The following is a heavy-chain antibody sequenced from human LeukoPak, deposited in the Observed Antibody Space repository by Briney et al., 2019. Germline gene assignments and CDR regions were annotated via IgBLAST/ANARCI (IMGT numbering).Heavy chain of an antibody. D-gene: IGHD6-13*01. J-gene: IGHJ4*02. CDR2: LKSKNDGGTA. V-gene: IGHV3-15*01. Sequence: PGGSLRLSCAASGFSFSTAWMSWVRQAPGRGLEWVGRLKSKNDGGTADYAAPAEGRFTISRDDSKNMLYLQMNSLKTDDTAVYYCTTDWSSSSHWGQGTLVTVSS. CDR1: GFSFSTAW. CDR3: TTDWSSSSH.